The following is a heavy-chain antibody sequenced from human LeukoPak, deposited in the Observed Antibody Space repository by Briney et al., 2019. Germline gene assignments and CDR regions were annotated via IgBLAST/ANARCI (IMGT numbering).Heavy chain of an antibody. CDR1: GGSFSDYY. V-gene: IGHV4-34*01. CDR3: ARDGYSFGRGFDP. D-gene: IGHD5-18*01. Sequence: SETLSLTCSVYGGSFSDYYWIWIRQSPGMGLQWIGEINHSGSTNYNPSLKSRLTMSVDTSKNQFSLKLSSVAAADTAVYYCARDGYSFGRGFDPWGQGTLVTVAS. CDR2: INHSGST. J-gene: IGHJ5*02.